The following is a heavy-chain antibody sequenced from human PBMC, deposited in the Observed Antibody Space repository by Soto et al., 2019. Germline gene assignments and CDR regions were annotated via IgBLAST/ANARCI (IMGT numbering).Heavy chain of an antibody. CDR2: IIPILGIA. CDR1: GGTFSSYT. V-gene: IGHV1-69*02. Sequence: SVKVSCKACGGTFSSYTISWVRQAPGQGLEWMGRIIPILGIANYAQKFQGRVTITADKSTSTAYMELSSLRSEDTAVYYCARVYGDPSYYYYYYYMYVLGKRTTVTVSS. CDR3: ARVYGDPSYYYYYYYMYV. D-gene: IGHD4-17*01. J-gene: IGHJ6*03.